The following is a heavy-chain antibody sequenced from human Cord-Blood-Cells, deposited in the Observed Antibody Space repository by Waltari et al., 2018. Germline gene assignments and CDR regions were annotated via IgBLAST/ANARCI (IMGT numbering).Heavy chain of an antibody. CDR2: KYQSSKWYN. V-gene: IGHV6-1*01. CDR1: GDSVSSNSAA. D-gene: IGHD3-10*01. Sequence: QVQLQQSGPGLVKPSQTLSLTCAISGDSVSSNSAAWNWTTQSPSRGLEWLGRKYQSSKWYNNYARSVKSAITINPETSKNQFSLQLNSVTPEYTAVYYCAREKSGGMDYWGQGTLVTGSS. J-gene: IGHJ4*02. CDR3: AREKSGGMDY.